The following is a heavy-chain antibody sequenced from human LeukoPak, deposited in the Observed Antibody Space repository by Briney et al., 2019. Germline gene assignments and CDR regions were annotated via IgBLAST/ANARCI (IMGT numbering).Heavy chain of an antibody. J-gene: IGHJ3*02. CDR3: ARDFSAAFDI. CDR1: GGSISSGGYS. D-gene: IGHD2/OR15-2a*01. Sequence: NPSETLSLTCAVSGGSISSGGYSWSWIRQPPGKGLEWIGYIYHSGSTYYNPSLKSRVTISVDRSKNQFSLKLSSVTAADTAVYYCARDFSAAFDIWGQGTMVTVSS. V-gene: IGHV4-30-2*01. CDR2: IYHSGST.